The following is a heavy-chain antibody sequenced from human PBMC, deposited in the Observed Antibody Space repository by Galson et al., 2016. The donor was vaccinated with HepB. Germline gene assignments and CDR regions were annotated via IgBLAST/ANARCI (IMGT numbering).Heavy chain of an antibody. Sequence: ETLSLTCAVSGGSFNDYYWSWICQPPEKGLEWIGEIHPSGSAHYNPSLTSRVTISLDTSKRQFSLTLSSVTAADTAVYYCASGMDQAKIGHWGQGALVTVSS. CDR3: ASGMDQAKIGH. V-gene: IGHV4-34*01. J-gene: IGHJ4*02. CDR2: IHPSGSA. D-gene: IGHD2-2*03. CDR1: GGSFNDYY.